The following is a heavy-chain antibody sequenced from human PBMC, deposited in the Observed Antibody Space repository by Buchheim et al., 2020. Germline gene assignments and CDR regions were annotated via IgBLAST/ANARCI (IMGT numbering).Heavy chain of an antibody. V-gene: IGHV3-74*01. CDR2: INSDGSST. Sequence: EVQLVESGGGLVQPGGSLRLSCAASGFTFSSYWMHWVRQAPGKGLVWVSRINSDGSSTSYADSVKGRFTISRDNATNTLYLQMNSLRAEDTAVYYCARAPIVVVPAAMGRRYYYYYYMDVWGKGTT. CDR1: GFTFSSYW. J-gene: IGHJ6*03. CDR3: ARAPIVVVPAAMGRRYYYYYYMDV. D-gene: IGHD2-2*01.